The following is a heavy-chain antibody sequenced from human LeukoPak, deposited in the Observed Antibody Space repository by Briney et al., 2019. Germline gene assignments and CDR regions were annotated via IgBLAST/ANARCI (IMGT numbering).Heavy chain of an antibody. D-gene: IGHD2-2*01. CDR1: GFTFNSYA. CDR3: AKDRLARVSSTTDY. Sequence: GGSLRLSCAASGFTFNSYAMSWVRQAPGKGLEWVSAISGSGGSTYYADSVKGRFTISRDNSKNSLYLQMNSLRTEDTALYYCAKDRLARVSSTTDYWGQGTLVTVSS. J-gene: IGHJ4*02. CDR2: ISGSGGST. V-gene: IGHV3-43*02.